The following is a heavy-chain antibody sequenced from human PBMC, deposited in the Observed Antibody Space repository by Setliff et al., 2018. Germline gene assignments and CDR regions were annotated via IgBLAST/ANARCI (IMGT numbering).Heavy chain of an antibody. D-gene: IGHD5-18*01. CDR1: GYIFTSYG. CDR2: ISTYNGKT. Sequence: GASVKVSCKASGYIFTSYGFSWVRQAPGQGLEWMGWISTYNGKTNYAQKFQGRVTMTTDTSTSTAYMELRSLRSEDSAVYYCAREGVDTRSSTDYRYYMDVWGKGTTVTVSS. J-gene: IGHJ6*03. V-gene: IGHV1-18*01. CDR3: AREGVDTRSSTDYRYYMDV.